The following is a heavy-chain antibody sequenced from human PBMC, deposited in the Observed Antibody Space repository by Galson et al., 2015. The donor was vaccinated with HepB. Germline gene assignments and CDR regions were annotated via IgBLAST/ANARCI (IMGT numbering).Heavy chain of an antibody. CDR2: IDPSGYTA. CDR1: GFTFSNYA. J-gene: IGHJ4*02. D-gene: IGHD2-21*01. Sequence: SLRLSCAASGFTFSNYAMSWVRQAPGKGLEWVSTIDPSGYTAFYADSVKGRFTISRDNSKNIVYLQMNNVRVEDTALYYCADPPNHIYWGQGTLVTVSS. V-gene: IGHV3-23*01. CDR3: ADPPNHIY.